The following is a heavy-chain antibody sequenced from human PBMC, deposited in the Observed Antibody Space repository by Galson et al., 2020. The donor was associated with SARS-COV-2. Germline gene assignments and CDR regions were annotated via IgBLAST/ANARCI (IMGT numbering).Heavy chain of an antibody. D-gene: IGHD3-10*01. V-gene: IGHV3-74*01. CDR3: AKGNVKDYGSGND. Sequence: ALHGESLKISCAASGFTFSSSWMHWVRQAPGKGLVWVSRISSEGSSTSYADSVKGRFTISGDNAKNTVYRQMNSLRVEDTAVYFCAKGNVKDYGSGNDWGQGTLVTVSS. CDR2: ISSEGSST. J-gene: IGHJ4*02. CDR1: GFTFSSSW.